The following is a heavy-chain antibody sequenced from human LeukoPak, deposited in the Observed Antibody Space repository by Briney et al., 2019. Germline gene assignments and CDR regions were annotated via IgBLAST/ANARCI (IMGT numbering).Heavy chain of an antibody. Sequence: SETLSLTCTVSGGSISSYYWSWIRQPPGKGLEWIGYIYYSGSTNYNPSLKSRVTISVDTSKSQFSLKLSSVTAADTAVYYCARQVSASTYYFDYWGQGTLVTVSS. CDR2: IYYSGST. V-gene: IGHV4-59*08. J-gene: IGHJ4*02. D-gene: IGHD2-21*01. CDR1: GGSISSYY. CDR3: ARQVSASTYYFDY.